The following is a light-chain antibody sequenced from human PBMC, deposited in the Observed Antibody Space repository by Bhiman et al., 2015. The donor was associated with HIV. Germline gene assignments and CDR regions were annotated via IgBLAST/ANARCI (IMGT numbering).Light chain of an antibody. CDR2: QDN. CDR3: QAWDGNTEV. J-gene: IGLJ1*01. CDR1: KLGDKY. Sequence: VLTQPPSVSVSPGQTASITCSGDKLGDKYASWYQQKPGQSPLLVIFQDNRRPSGIPERFSGSNSGNTATLTISATQAMDEADYYCQAWDGNTEVFGTGTKVTVL. V-gene: IGLV3-1*01.